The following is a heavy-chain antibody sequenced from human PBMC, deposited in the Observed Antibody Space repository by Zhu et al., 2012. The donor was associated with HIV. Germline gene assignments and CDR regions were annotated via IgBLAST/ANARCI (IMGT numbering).Heavy chain of an antibody. CDR2: IHYSGST. J-gene: IGHJ6*03. V-gene: IGHV4-59*01. D-gene: IGHD4-17*01. Sequence: QVQLQESGPGLVKAAETLSLTCAVSGASINNYYWSWIRLSPGRGLEWVGHIHYSGSTNYNPSLKSRVTILLDTSKKQFFLNLKSVTAADTAIYYCARDGLRGXTYGDYYYYMDLWGQRGPRSPSP. CDR3: ARDGLRGXTYGDYYYYMDL. CDR1: GASINNYY.